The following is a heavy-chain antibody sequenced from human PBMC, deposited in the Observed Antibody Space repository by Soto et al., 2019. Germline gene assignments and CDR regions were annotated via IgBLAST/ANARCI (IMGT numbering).Heavy chain of an antibody. CDR2: IIPIFGTA. Sequence: SVKVSCKASGGTFNKYAINWVRQAPGQGLEWMGGIIPIFGTANYAQKFQGRVTITADESTSTAYMELSSLRSEDTAVYYCARDLYYYDSSGYVRIAFDIWGQGTMVTVSS. D-gene: IGHD3-22*01. V-gene: IGHV1-69*13. CDR3: ARDLYYYDSSGYVRIAFDI. CDR1: GGTFNKYA. J-gene: IGHJ3*02.